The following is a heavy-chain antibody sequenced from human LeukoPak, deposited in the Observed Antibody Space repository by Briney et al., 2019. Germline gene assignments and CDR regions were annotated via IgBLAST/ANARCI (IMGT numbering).Heavy chain of an antibody. CDR2: IYTNSGNP. J-gene: IGHJ4*02. CDR3: ARGYGSGSYPFDY. V-gene: IGHV7-4-1*02. CDR1: GYTFTNFA. D-gene: IGHD3-10*01. Sequence: ASVKVSCKTSGYTFTNFAMIWVRQAPGQGLEWMGWIYTNSGNPTYALGFTGRFVFSLDTSVSTAYLQISSLKAEDTAVYYCARGYGSGSYPFDYWGQGTQVTVSS.